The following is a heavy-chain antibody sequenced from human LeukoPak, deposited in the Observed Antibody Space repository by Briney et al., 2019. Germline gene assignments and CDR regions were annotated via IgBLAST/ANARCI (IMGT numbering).Heavy chain of an antibody. V-gene: IGHV1-46*01. J-gene: IGHJ4*02. D-gene: IGHD4-17*01. CDR3: AREGMTTVTGGDFDY. CDR1: GYTFTSYY. Sequence: ASVTVSCKASGYTFTSYYMHWVRQAPGQGLEWMGIINPSGGSTSYAQKFQGRVTMTRDTSTSTVYMELSSLRSEDTAVYYCAREGMTTVTGGDFDYWGQGTLVTVSS. CDR2: INPSGGST.